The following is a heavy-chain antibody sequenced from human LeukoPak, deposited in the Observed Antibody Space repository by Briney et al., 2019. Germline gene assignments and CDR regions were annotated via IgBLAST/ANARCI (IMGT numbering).Heavy chain of an antibody. CDR2: IYSGDST. Sequence: GGSLRLSCAASGFTISSNYMSWVRQAPGKGLEWVSVIYSGDSTYYADSVRGRFTISRHNFKNTLYLQMNSLRAEDTAVYYCARVGMWNYAFAYWGQGTLVTVSS. J-gene: IGHJ4*02. V-gene: IGHV3-53*04. D-gene: IGHD1-7*01. CDR1: GFTISSNY. CDR3: ARVGMWNYAFAY.